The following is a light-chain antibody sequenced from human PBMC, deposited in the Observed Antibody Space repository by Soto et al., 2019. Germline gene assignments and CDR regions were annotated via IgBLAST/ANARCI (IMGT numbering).Light chain of an antibody. CDR3: ISYAGSNAYV. CDR1: SSDVGGYNY. CDR2: DVI. Sequence: QSVLTQPPSASGSPGQSFTISCTGTSSDVGGYNYVSWYQQHPGKAPKLMIYDVIKRPSGVPDRFSGPKSGNTASLAVSGPQAEDEADYFCISYAGSNAYVFGTGTKVTVL. J-gene: IGLJ1*01. V-gene: IGLV2-8*01.